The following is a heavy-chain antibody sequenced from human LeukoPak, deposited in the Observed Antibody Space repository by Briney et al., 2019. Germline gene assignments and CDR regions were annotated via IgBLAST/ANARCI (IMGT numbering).Heavy chain of an antibody. Sequence: PGGSLRLSSAASGFPFISYDMNWVRQPTGKGREWGSGIDTAGGTYYAGSVKGRFTISRENAKNSLSLQMNSLRAGDTAVYYCARRRYGLGSYSDAFDIWGQGTMVTVSS. CDR3: ARRRYGLGSYSDAFDI. CDR2: IDTAGGT. D-gene: IGHD3-10*01. V-gene: IGHV3-13*04. CDR1: GFPFISYD. J-gene: IGHJ3*02.